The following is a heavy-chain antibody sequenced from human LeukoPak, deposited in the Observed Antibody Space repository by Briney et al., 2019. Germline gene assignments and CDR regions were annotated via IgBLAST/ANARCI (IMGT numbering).Heavy chain of an antibody. Sequence: ASVRVSCTASGYTFTSYYMHWVRQAPGQGLEWRGVINPSGGSTSYAQKFQGRVTMTRDTSTSTVYMELSSLRSEDTAVYYCARDARTSYDSSGYYFDYWGQGTLVTVSS. V-gene: IGHV1-46*01. CDR2: INPSGGST. CDR3: ARDARTSYDSSGYYFDY. CDR1: GYTFTSYY. D-gene: IGHD3-22*01. J-gene: IGHJ4*02.